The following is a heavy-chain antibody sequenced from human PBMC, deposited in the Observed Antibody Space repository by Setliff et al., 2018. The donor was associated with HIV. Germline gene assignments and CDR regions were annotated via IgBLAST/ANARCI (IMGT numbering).Heavy chain of an antibody. CDR2: IIPIFGTT. J-gene: IGHJ3*02. CDR1: GDTFSTYT. V-gene: IGHV1-69*13. Sequence: VASVKVSCKASGDTFSTYTISWVRQAPGQGLAWMGGIIPIFGTTNYAQNFQGRFTITADQSTSTAYMELSSLRSEDTAVYYCARERRSGSYGGRDAFDIWGQGTMVTVSS. CDR3: ARERRSGSYGGRDAFDI. D-gene: IGHD1-26*01.